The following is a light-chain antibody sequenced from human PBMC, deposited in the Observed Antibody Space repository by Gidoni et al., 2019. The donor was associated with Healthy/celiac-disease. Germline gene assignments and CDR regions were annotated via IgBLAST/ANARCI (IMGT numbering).Light chain of an antibody. CDR3: SSYAGSNNLL. CDR1: SSDVGGYNY. CDR2: EVS. J-gene: IGLJ2*01. V-gene: IGLV2-8*01. Sequence: QSALTQPPSASGSPGPSVTISCTGTSSDVGGYNYVSWYQQHPGKAPTLIIYEVSKRPSGVPDRFSGSKSGNAASLTVSGLQAEDEADYYCSSYAGSNNLLFGGGTKLTVL.